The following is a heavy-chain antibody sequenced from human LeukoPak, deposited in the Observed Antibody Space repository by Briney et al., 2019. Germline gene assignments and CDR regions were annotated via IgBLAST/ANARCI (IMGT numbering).Heavy chain of an antibody. V-gene: IGHV1-18*01. CDR2: ISAYNGNT. CDR1: GYTFTSYG. J-gene: IGHJ6*02. CDR3: ARQVRFLEWLFPDYYYYYGMDV. Sequence: ASVKVSRKASGYTFTSYGISWVRQAPGQGLEWMGWISAYNGNTNYEQKLHGRVTMTTETSTSTAYMELRSLRSDDTAVYYCARQVRFLEWLFPDYYYYYGMDVWGQGTTVTVSS. D-gene: IGHD3-3*01.